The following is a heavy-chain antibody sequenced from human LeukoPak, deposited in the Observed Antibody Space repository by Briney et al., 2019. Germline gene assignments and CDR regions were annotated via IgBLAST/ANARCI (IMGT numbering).Heavy chain of an antibody. D-gene: IGHD3-22*01. V-gene: IGHV1-69*06. CDR3: AREGVYFYDSSATGYRGYYFDY. Sequence: GASVKVSCKASGYTFTSYYMHWVRQAPGQGLEWMGGIIPIFGTANYAQKFQGRVTITADKSTSTAYMELSSLRSEDTAVYYCAREGVYFYDSSATGYRGYYFDYWGQGTLVTVSS. J-gene: IGHJ4*02. CDR2: IIPIFGTA. CDR1: GYTFTSYY.